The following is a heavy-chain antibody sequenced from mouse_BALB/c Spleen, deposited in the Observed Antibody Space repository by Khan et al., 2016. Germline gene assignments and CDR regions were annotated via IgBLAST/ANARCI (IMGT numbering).Heavy chain of an antibody. CDR1: GFTFSSYA. Sequence: EVELVESGGGLVKPGGSLKLSCAATGFTFSSYAMSWVRQSPEKRLEWVAEISSGGSYTYYPDTVTGRFTISRDNAKNTLYLEMSSLRSEDTARYYCAKSYDSYAMDYWGQGTSVTVSS. D-gene: IGHD2-4*01. CDR3: AKSYDSYAMDY. J-gene: IGHJ4*01. V-gene: IGHV5-9-4*01. CDR2: ISSGGSYT.